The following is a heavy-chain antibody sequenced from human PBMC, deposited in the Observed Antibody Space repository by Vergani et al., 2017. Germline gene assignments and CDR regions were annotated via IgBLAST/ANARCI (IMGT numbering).Heavy chain of an antibody. D-gene: IGHD6-19*01. Sequence: QVQLVESGGGVVQPGRSLRLSCAASGFTFSSYGMHWVRQAPGKGLEWVAVIWYDGSNRYYADSVKGPFAISRDNSKNTLYLQMNSLRAEDTAVYYCARDTDWQIGSGWSSYYFDYWGQGTLVTVSS. CDR1: GFTFSSYG. CDR2: IWYDGSNR. J-gene: IGHJ4*02. V-gene: IGHV3-33*01. CDR3: ARDTDWQIGSGWSSYYFDY.